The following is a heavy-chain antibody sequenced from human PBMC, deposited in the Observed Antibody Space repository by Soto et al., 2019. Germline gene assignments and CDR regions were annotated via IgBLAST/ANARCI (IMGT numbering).Heavy chain of an antibody. V-gene: IGHV4-39*01. Sequence: SETLSLTCTVSGGSISSSSYYWGWIRQPPGKGLEWIGSIYYSGSTYYNPSLKSRVTISVDTSKNQFSLKLSSVTAADTAVYYCATIVEMAKEFDYWGQGTLVTVSS. J-gene: IGHJ4*02. CDR3: ATIVEMAKEFDY. CDR1: GGSISSSSYY. CDR2: IYYSGST. D-gene: IGHD3-16*02.